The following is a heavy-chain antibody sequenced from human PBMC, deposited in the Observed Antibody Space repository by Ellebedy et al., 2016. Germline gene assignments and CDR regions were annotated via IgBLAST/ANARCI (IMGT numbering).Heavy chain of an antibody. CDR3: ARHEYYDILTGYHKYYFDY. D-gene: IGHD3-9*01. J-gene: IGHJ4*02. CDR1: GGSISSYY. CDR2: INHSGST. Sequence: SETLSLTCTVSGGSISSYYWSWIRQPPGKGLEWIGEINHSGSTNYNPSLKSRVTISVDTSKNQFSLKLSSVPAADTAVYYCARHEYYDILTGYHKYYFDYWGQGTLVTVSS. V-gene: IGHV4-34*01.